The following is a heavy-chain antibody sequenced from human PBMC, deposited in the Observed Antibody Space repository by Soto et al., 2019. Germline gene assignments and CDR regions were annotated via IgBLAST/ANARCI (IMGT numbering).Heavy chain of an antibody. CDR1: GGSISSGSYY. V-gene: IGHV4-31*03. D-gene: IGHD3-10*01. CDR3: APRTDYKYGSGMMGGMAV. J-gene: IGHJ6*02. CDR2: IYNSGSP. Sequence: QVQLQESGPGLVKPSQTLSLTCTVSGGSISSGSYYWSWIRQLPGKGLEWMGYIYNSGSPYYNPSHKSRVTISVHTSMSEHSLKLIAVMAADMAMHYCAPRTDYKYGSGMMGGMAVWGPGTTVTVSS.